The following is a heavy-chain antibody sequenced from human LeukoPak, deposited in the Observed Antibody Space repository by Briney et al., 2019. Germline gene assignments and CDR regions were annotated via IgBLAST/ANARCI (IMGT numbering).Heavy chain of an antibody. J-gene: IGHJ4*02. CDR3: ARDLREGSSSYQIPFDY. Sequence: GASVKVSCKASGYTFTNYGFSWVRQAPGQGLEWMGWISAYNGNTNYAQKLQDRVTMTADTSTSTAYMELRSLRSDDTAVYYCARDLREGSSSYQIPFDYWGQGTLVTVSS. CDR1: GYTFTNYG. V-gene: IGHV1-18*01. CDR2: ISAYNGNT. D-gene: IGHD6-13*01.